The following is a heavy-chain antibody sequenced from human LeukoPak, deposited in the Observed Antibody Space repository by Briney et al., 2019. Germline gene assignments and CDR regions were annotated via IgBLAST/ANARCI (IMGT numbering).Heavy chain of an antibody. Sequence: GGSLRLSCAASGFTFSSYSMNWVRQAPGKGLEWVSSISSSSSYIYYADSVKGRFTISRDNAKNSLYLQMNSLRAEDTAVYYCARDDALSGTTVTMFDYWGQGTLVTVSS. CDR1: GFTFSSYS. CDR3: ARDDALSGTTVTMFDY. CDR2: ISSSSSYI. J-gene: IGHJ4*02. V-gene: IGHV3-21*01. D-gene: IGHD4-17*01.